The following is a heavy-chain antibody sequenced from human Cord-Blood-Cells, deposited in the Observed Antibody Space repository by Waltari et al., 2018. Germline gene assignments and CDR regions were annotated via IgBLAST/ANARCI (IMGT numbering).Heavy chain of an antibody. CDR1: GYTSRRYD. CDR2: IGTAGDT. V-gene: IGHV3-13*01. CDR3: ARSAVGSPPYYFDY. J-gene: IGHJ4*02. D-gene: IGHD6-13*01. Sequence: EVQLVASGGGLVQPGGSLRLSRAASGYTSRRYDMHWVRKATGKGLEWVSAIGTAGDTYYPGSVKGRFTISRENAKNSLYLQMNSLRAGDTAVYYCARSAVGSPPYYFDYWGQGTLVTVSS.